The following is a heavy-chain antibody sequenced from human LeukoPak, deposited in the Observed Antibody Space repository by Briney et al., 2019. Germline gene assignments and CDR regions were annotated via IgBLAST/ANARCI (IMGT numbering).Heavy chain of an antibody. CDR1: GFIVSSVY. D-gene: IGHD6-13*01. CDR2: LYGGGTT. CDR3: ARASHIGAAGLFHH. V-gene: IGHV3-66*01. Sequence: GGSLRLSCAASGFIVSSVYMNWVRQAPGKGLEWVSVLYGGGTTFYGDSVKDRFIISRDNSKNTVFLQMNSLRTDDTAIYYCARASHIGAAGLFHHWGQGIRVTISS. J-gene: IGHJ4*02.